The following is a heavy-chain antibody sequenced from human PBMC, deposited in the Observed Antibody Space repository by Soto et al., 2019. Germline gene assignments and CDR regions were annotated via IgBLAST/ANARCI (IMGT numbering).Heavy chain of an antibody. CDR1: GGTFSKFV. CDR2: IIPLFGTT. Sequence: QVQLVQSGAEVKKPGSSVKVSCRASGGTFSKFVVSWVRQAPGQGLEWMGGIIPLFGTTNYAQKVQGRVTRTEAKSTTTASMELSSLRADDTAVYYCASREGVAGQATYITPGYYFDCWGQGTLVTVSS. J-gene: IGHJ4*02. CDR3: ASREGVAGQATYITPGYYFDC. V-gene: IGHV1-69*06. D-gene: IGHD2-15*01.